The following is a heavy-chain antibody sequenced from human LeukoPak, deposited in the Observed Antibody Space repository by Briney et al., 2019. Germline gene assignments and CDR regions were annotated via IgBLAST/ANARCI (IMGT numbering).Heavy chain of an antibody. CDR3: AKADGGQWPSSYYYYYMDV. CDR2: IVSSGDTT. V-gene: IGHV3-23*01. CDR1: GFTFSSYA. J-gene: IGHJ6*03. D-gene: IGHD6-19*01. Sequence: GGSLRLSCAASGFTFSSYAMSWVRQAPGKGLERVSAIVSSGDTTYYADSVKGRFTISRDNSKNTLYLQMNSLRAEDTAVYYCAKADGGQWPSSYYYYYMDVWGKGTTVTVSS.